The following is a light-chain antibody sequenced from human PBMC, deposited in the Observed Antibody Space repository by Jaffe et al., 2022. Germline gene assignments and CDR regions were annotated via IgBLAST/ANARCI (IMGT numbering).Light chain of an antibody. CDR1: SSDVGSYNL. V-gene: IGLV2-23*01. Sequence: QSALTQPASVSGSPGQSITISCTGTSSDVGSYNLVSWYQQHPGKAPKLMIYEGSKRPSGVSNRFSGSKSGNTASLTISGLQAEDEADYYCCSYAGVRWVFGGGTKLTVL. CDR2: EGS. J-gene: IGLJ3*02. CDR3: CSYAGVRWV.